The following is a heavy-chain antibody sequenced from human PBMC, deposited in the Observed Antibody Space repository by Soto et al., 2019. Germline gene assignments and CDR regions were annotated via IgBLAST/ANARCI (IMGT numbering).Heavy chain of an antibody. V-gene: IGHV3-30*18. CDR2: ISKNGDNQ. Sequence: GSLRLSCATSGFSFNIFGMHWVRQAPGKALEWVGLISKNGDNQYYGDSAKGRFIISRDNPKNSLYLQLHSLRPDDTAVYYCAKDAYNAAFDVWGQGTMVTVSS. J-gene: IGHJ3*01. CDR1: GFSFNIFG. CDR3: AKDAYNAAFDV. D-gene: IGHD1-1*01.